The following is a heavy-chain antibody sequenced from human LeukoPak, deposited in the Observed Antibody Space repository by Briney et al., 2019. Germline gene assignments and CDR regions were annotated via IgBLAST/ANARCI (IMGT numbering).Heavy chain of an antibody. D-gene: IGHD3-10*01. J-gene: IGHJ4*02. CDR1: GFTFSSHW. CDR3: ARGPYYYTSGD. V-gene: IGHV3-74*01. CDR2: INSDGSST. Sequence: GGSLRLSYAASGFTFSSHWMHWVRQAPGKGLVWVSRINSDGSSTAYADSVKGRFTISRDNAKNTLYLQMNSLRADDTALYYCARGPYYYTSGDWGQGTLVTVSS.